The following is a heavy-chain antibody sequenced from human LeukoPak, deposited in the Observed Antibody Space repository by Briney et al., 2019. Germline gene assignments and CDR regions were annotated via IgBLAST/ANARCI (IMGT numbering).Heavy chain of an antibody. D-gene: IGHD3-3*01. CDR3: ARDGGDGGVDY. J-gene: IGHJ4*03. CDR1: GGSISSYY. CDR2: IYYSGST. V-gene: IGHV4-59*01. Sequence: SETLSLTCTVSGGSISSYYWSWIRQPPGKGLEWIGYIYYSGSTNYNPSLKSRVTISVDTSKNQFSLKLSSVTAADTAVYYCARDGGDGGVDYWGQGTSVTVSS.